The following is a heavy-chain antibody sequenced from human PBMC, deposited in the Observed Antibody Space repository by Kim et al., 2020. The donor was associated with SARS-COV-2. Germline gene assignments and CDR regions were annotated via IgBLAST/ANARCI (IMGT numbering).Heavy chain of an antibody. CDR2: INHSGST. J-gene: IGHJ6*03. CDR3: ARGSLHYDFWRMSVSGYMDV. Sequence: SETLSLTCAVYGGSFSGYYWSWIRQPPGKGLEWIGEINHSGSTNYNPSLKSRVTISVDTSKNQFSLKLSSVTAADTAVYYCARGSLHYDFWRMSVSGYMDVWGKGTTVTVSS. CDR1: GGSFSGYY. V-gene: IGHV4-34*01. D-gene: IGHD3-3*01.